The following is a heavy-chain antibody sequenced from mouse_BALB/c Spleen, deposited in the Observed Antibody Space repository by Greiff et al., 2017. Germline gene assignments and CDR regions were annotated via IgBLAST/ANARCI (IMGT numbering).Heavy chain of an antibody. D-gene: IGHD1-1*01. J-gene: IGHJ4*01. CDR1: GYSFTDYI. CDR2: INPYYGST. CDR3: ARVGLDAMDY. V-gene: IGHV1-39*01. Sequence: VQLQQTGPELVKPGASVKISCKASGYSFTDYIMLWVKQSHGKSLEWIGNINPYYGSTSYNLKFKGKATLTVDKSSSTAYMQLNSLTSEDSAVYYCARVGLDAMDYWGQGTSVTVSS.